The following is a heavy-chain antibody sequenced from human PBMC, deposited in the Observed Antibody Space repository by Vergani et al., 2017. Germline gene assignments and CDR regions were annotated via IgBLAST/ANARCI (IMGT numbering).Heavy chain of an antibody. J-gene: IGHJ4*02. V-gene: IGHV4-31*03. CDR3: ARAPLKGLTHDY. Sequence: QVQLQQWGAGLVKPSQTLSLTCTVSGGSISSGGYYWSWIRQHPGKGLEWIGYIYYSGSTYYNPSLKSRVTISVDTSKNQFSLKLSSVTAADTAVYYCARAPLKGLTHDYWGQGTLVTVSS. CDR2: IYYSGST. CDR1: GGSISSGGYY. D-gene: IGHD1-14*01.